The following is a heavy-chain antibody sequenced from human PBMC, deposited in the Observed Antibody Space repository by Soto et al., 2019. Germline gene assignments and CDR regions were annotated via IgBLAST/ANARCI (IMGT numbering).Heavy chain of an antibody. CDR2: MNPGSGKT. CDR3: ARMASFGTLNWFDP. Sequence: AASVKVSCKASGYTFINYDISWVRRATGQGLEWMGWMNPGSGKTGYANKFQGRVTMTRDASTSTAHLELSSLTSEDTAVYYCARMASFGTLNWFDPWGQGTLVTVSS. V-gene: IGHV1-8*02. J-gene: IGHJ5*02. CDR1: GYTFINYD. D-gene: IGHD3-16*01.